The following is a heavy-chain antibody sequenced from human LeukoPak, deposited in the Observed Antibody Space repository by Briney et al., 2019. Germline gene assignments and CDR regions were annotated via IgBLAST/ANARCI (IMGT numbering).Heavy chain of an antibody. D-gene: IGHD3-22*01. CDR3: AIPSSYDGSRYYHAY. V-gene: IGHV3-7*01. J-gene: IGHJ4*02. CDR2: IEPRGSAT. Sequence: GGSLRLSCAASGFTLGTYWVTWVRQAPGKGLEWVANIEPRGSATYYVDPVKGRFTISRDNAKKILYLQMNSLRADDTAVYYCAIPSSYDGSRYYHAYRGQGTLVSVSS. CDR1: GFTLGTYW.